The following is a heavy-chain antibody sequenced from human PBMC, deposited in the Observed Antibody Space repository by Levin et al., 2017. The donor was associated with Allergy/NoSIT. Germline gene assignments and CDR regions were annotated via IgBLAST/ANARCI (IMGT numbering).Heavy chain of an antibody. CDR2: IYSSGSA. J-gene: IGHJ4*02. CDR3: ARAEVGSEH. D-gene: IGHD3-10*01. V-gene: IGHV4-61*02. CDR1: GGSISSGSYY. Sequence: RSQTLSLPCKVSGGSISSGSYYWGWTRQPAAKGLEWIGRIYSSGSATSNPPPKSRVTISVDTSKNQCSLKLSSVTAADTAVYYCARAEVGSEHWGQGTLVTVSS.